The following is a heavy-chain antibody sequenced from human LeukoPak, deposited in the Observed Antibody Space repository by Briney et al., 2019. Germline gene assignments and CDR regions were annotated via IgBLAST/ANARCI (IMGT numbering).Heavy chain of an antibody. D-gene: IGHD6-19*01. J-gene: IGHJ4*02. Sequence: SETLSLTCTVSGGSISGFVWSWIRQPPGKGLDYIAYIYDTGATNYNPLLKSRVTLSVDTSKTQFSLTLNSVTAADTAVYYCARLAKGEQWLAYYFDYWGRGALVTVSS. V-gene: IGHV4-59*08. CDR2: IYDTGAT. CDR1: GGSISGFV. CDR3: ARLAKGEQWLAYYFDY.